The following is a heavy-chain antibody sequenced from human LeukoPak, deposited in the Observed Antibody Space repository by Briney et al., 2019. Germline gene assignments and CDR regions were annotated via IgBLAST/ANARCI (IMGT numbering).Heavy chain of an antibody. V-gene: IGHV3-74*01. CDR1: GFTFSSYG. Sequence: GGSLRLSCAASGFTFSSYGMHWVRQAPGKGLVWVSRINSDGSSTNYADSVKGRFTISRDGAKNTLYLQMNSLRAEDTAVYYCARGNWNAGFDIWGQGTMVTVSS. CDR2: INSDGSST. CDR3: ARGNWNAGFDI. D-gene: IGHD1-1*01. J-gene: IGHJ3*02.